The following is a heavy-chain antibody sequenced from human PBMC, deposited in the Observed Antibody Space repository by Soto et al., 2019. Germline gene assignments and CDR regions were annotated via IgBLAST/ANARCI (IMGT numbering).Heavy chain of an antibody. CDR2: INPSGGST. CDR3: ARDQVARDGYNYDAFDI. J-gene: IGHJ3*02. D-gene: IGHD5-12*01. V-gene: IGHV1-46*01. Sequence: SGKVSRKAFGYTFTSYYMHWVRQAPGQGLEWMGIINPSGGSTSYAQKFQGRVTMTRDTSTSTVYMELSSLRSEDTAVYYCARDQVARDGYNYDAFDIWGQGTMVTVSS. CDR1: GYTFTSYY.